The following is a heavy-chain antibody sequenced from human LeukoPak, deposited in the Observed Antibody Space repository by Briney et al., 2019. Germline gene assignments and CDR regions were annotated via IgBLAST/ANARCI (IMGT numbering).Heavy chain of an antibody. Sequence: PGGSLRLSCAASGFTFSSYSMNWVRQAPGKGLEWVSYISSSSSTIYYADSVKGRFTISRDNAKNSLYLQMNSLRAEDTAVYYCARVVPGIAAAGRVDYWGQGTLVTVSS. CDR1: GFTFSSYS. V-gene: IGHV3-48*04. D-gene: IGHD6-13*01. CDR3: ARVVPGIAAAGRVDY. CDR2: ISSSSSTI. J-gene: IGHJ4*02.